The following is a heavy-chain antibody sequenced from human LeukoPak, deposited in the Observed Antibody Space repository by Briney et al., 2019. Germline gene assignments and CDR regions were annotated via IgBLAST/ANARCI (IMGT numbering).Heavy chain of an antibody. J-gene: IGHJ4*02. CDR3: AKDLRPYSGSSSRIDY. V-gene: IGHV3-23*01. D-gene: IGHD1-26*01. Sequence: QPGGSLRLSCAASGFTFSSYAMSWVRQAPGMGLEWVSAISGSGGSTYYADSVKGRFTISRDNSKNTLYLQMNSLRAEDTAVYYCAKDLRPYSGSSSRIDYWGQGTLVTVSS. CDR1: GFTFSSYA. CDR2: ISGSGGST.